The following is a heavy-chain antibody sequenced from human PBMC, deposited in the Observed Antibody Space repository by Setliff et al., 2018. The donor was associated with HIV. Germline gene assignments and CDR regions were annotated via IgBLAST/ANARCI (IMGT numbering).Heavy chain of an antibody. CDR3: AREYSGSGINFNPLT. CDR2: INHSGST. V-gene: IGHV4-34*10. Sequence: SETLSLTCAVYGGSFSSYYWIWIRQPPGKGLEWIGEINHSGSTAYNPSLKTRVTISVDKSKNQFFLNLKSVTAADTAVYFCAREYSGSGINFNPLTWGQGTLVTVSS. CDR1: GGSFSSYY. J-gene: IGHJ5*02. D-gene: IGHD3-10*01.